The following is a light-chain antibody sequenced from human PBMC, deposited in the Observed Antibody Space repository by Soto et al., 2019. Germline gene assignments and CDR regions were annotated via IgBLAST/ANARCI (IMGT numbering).Light chain of an antibody. CDR1: SSDVGGYNY. CDR3: CSYAGSYTWYG. CDR2: DVS. Sequence: QSALTQPRSVSGSPGQSVTISCTGTSSDVGGYNYVSWYQQHPGKAPKLMIYDVSKRPSGVPDRFSGSKSGNTASLTISGLQAEDEADYYCCSYAGSYTWYGFGTGTKVTVL. V-gene: IGLV2-11*01. J-gene: IGLJ1*01.